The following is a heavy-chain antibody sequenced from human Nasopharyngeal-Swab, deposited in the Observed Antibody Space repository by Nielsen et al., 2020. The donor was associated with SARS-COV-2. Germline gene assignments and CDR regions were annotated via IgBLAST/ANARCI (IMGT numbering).Heavy chain of an antibody. CDR1: GFSLDDYA. CDR3: AKDTETGEGIYLWEGGMDV. CDR2: ISWNSGNK. V-gene: IGHV3-9*01. J-gene: IGHJ6*02. D-gene: IGHD5-18*01. Sequence: SLKISCAASGFSLDDYAMHWVRQPPGKGLEWVSRISWNSGNKHYADSVKGRFTISRDNAKNSLYLQMNSLRTEDTALYYCAKDTETGEGIYLWEGGMDVWGQGTTVTVSS.